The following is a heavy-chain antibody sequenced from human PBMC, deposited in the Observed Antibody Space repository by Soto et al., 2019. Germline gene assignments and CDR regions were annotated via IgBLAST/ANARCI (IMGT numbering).Heavy chain of an antibody. CDR1: GFTFGDYA. V-gene: IGHV3-49*03. Sequence: PGESLKISCTGSGFTFGDYAISWFRQAPGKGLEWVGVIRSKAYGGATEYDASVKGRSTISRDDSKSIAYLQMNSLKTEDTAVYYCAIDRFLSYNELSSSSVFLSVYYGMDVWGQGTTVTVSS. J-gene: IGHJ6*02. CDR3: AIDRFLSYNELSSSSVFLSVYYGMDV. D-gene: IGHD6-6*01. CDR2: IRSKAYGGAT.